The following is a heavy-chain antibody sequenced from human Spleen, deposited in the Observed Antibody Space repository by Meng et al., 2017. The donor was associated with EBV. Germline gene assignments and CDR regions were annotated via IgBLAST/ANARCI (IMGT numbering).Heavy chain of an antibody. D-gene: IGHD2-2*01. CDR2: MNPKSGNT. Sequence: QVRGVRPGARVKKRGSSGQVASKSSGHSLTNYDVNWVRQATGKGLEWMGWMNPKSGNTGYAQKFQGRVTMKTNTSTNAVYMELSRLTSEVTAVYYCARVLIAGYDWGQGTLVTVSS. V-gene: IGHV1-8*01. CDR3: ARVLIAGYD. J-gene: IGHJ4*02. CDR1: GHSLTNYD.